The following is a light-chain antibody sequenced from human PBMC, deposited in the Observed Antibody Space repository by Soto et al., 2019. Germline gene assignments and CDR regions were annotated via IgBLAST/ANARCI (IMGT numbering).Light chain of an antibody. V-gene: IGLV2-8*01. J-gene: IGLJ2*01. CDR3: GSKAGSDKHVV. CDR1: SSDIRDYNY. CDR2: KVT. Sequence: QSVLSQPPSASGSPGQSVTISCSGISSDIRDYNYVSWYQQHPGKAPKLVVSKVTTRPAGVPDRFSGSRSGTTAFLTISGLQTEDEADYYCGSKAGSDKHVVFGGGTKLTVL.